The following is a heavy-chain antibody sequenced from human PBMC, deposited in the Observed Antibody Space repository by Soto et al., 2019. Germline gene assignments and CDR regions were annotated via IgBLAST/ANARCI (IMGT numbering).Heavy chain of an antibody. V-gene: IGHV1-18*01. D-gene: IGHD3-10*01. Sequence: QVQLVQSGAEVKKPGASVKVSCKASGYSFTSYGISWVRQAPGQGLEWMGWISAYNGNTNYAQKLQGRVTMTTDTATITAYMERRSLRSDDTAVYYCARDNGFAESDVWGQGTTVTVSS. J-gene: IGHJ6*02. CDR2: ISAYNGNT. CDR3: ARDNGFAESDV. CDR1: GYSFTSYG.